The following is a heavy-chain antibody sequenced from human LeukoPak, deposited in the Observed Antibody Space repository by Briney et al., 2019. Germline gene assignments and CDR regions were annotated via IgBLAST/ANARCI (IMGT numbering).Heavy chain of an antibody. Sequence: SVKVSCKASGGTFSSYAISWVRQAPGQGLEWMGGIIPIFGTADYAQKFQGRVTITADESTSTAYMELSSLRSEDTAVYYCASTDCSSTSCYVGEYFQHWGQGTLVTVSS. CDR2: IIPIFGTA. D-gene: IGHD2-2*01. J-gene: IGHJ1*01. CDR3: ASTDCSSTSCYVGEYFQH. V-gene: IGHV1-69*13. CDR1: GGTFSSYA.